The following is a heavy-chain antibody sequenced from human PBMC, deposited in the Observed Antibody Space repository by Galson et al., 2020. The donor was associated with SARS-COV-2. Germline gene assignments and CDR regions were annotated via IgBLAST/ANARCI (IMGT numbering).Heavy chain of an antibody. V-gene: IGHV1-8*01. J-gene: IGHJ4*02. CDR3: ARAPLGYDSVSGYTRAYYFDS. CDR2: MNPNSGNT. CDR1: GYTFTTYD. Sequence: GESLKISCRASGYTFTTYDIHWVRQATGQGLEWVGWMNPNSGNTYYAQDFQGRVTMTRDTSTSTAYMELSSLRSEDTAVYYCARAPLGYDSVSGYTRAYYFDSWGQGTLVTVSS. D-gene: IGHD3-9*01.